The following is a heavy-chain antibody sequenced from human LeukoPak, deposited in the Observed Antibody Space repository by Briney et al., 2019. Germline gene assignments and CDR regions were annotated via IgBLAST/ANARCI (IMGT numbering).Heavy chain of an antibody. CDR2: ISWNSAGI. CDR3: AKGDYGDYHTRIDS. Sequence: GGSLRLSCAASGFTFDDYAMHWVRQAPGKGLEWVSGISWNSAGIAYADSVKGRFTISRDNAKNSLYLQMNSLRGEDMAFYFCAKGDYGDYHTRIDSWGQGTLVTVSS. D-gene: IGHD4-17*01. J-gene: IGHJ4*02. CDR1: GFTFDDYA. V-gene: IGHV3-9*03.